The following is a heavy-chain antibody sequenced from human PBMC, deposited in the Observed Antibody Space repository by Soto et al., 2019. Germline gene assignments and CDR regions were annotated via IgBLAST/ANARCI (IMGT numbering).Heavy chain of an antibody. CDR3: ARGGYSYGLRGYYYYYGMDV. D-gene: IGHD5-18*01. Sequence: ASVKVYCKASGYTFTSYYMHWVRQAPGQGLEWMGIIDPSGGSTSYAQKFQGRVTMTRDTSTSTVYMELSSLRSEDTAVYYCARGGYSYGLRGYYYYYGMDVWGQGTTVTVSS. CDR1: GYTFTSYY. CDR2: IDPSGGST. V-gene: IGHV1-46*01. J-gene: IGHJ6*02.